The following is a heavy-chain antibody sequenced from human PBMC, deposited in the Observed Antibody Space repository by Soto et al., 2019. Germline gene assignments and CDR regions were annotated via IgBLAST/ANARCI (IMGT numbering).Heavy chain of an antibody. Sequence: GGSLRLSCAASGFTFDDYAMHWVRQAPGKGLEWVSGISWNSGSIGYADSVKGRFTISRDNAKNSLYLQMNSLRAEDTALYYCAKSSARRNYYYMDVWGKGTTVTVSS. CDR2: ISWNSGSI. CDR3: AKSSARRNYYYMDV. D-gene: IGHD6-6*01. CDR1: GFTFDDYA. V-gene: IGHV3-9*01. J-gene: IGHJ6*03.